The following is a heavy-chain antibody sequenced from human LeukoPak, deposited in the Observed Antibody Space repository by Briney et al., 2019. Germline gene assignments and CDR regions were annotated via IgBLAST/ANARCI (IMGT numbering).Heavy chain of an antibody. Sequence: ASVKVSCKASGYTFTSYDINWVRQATGQGLEWMGWMNPNSGNTGYAQKFQGRVTITRNTSISTAYMELSSLRSEDTAVYYCARGVDGDYYYYYMDVWGKGSTVTVSS. CDR2: MNPNSGNT. CDR1: GYTFTSYD. D-gene: IGHD4-17*01. CDR3: ARGVDGDYYYYYMDV. V-gene: IGHV1-8*03. J-gene: IGHJ6*03.